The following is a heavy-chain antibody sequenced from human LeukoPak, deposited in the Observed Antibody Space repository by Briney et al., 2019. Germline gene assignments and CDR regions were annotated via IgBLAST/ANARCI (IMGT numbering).Heavy chain of an antibody. Sequence: SETLSLTCAVYGGSFSGYYWSWIRQPPGKGLEWIGEINHSGSTNYNPSLKSRVTISVDTSKNQFSLKLSSVTAADTAVYYCARGDILTGVDYWGQGTLVTVSS. J-gene: IGHJ4*02. CDR2: INHSGST. V-gene: IGHV4-34*01. CDR3: ARGDILTGVDY. D-gene: IGHD3-9*01. CDR1: GGSFSGYY.